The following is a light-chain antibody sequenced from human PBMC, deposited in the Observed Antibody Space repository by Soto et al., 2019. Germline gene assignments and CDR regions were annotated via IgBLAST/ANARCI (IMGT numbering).Light chain of an antibody. Sequence: DIQMTQSASSLSASVGDRVTISCQASRDIAHDLGWYQQKPGKAPKRLIYAASSLQSGVPSRFSASGSGTEFTLTISSLQPEDFAIHYCLHHDSYPSSFGQGTKLEI. CDR2: AAS. V-gene: IGKV1-17*01. J-gene: IGKJ2*03. CDR3: LHHDSYPSS. CDR1: RDIAHD.